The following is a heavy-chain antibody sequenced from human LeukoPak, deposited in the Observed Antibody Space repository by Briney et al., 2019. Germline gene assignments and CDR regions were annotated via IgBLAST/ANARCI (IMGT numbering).Heavy chain of an antibody. D-gene: IGHD4-17*01. CDR1: GYFITSGYY. J-gene: IGHJ5*02. CDR2: IYHSGTT. CDR3: ASLTTIYSWFDP. Sequence: KSSETLSLTCTVSGYFITSGYYWGWIRQSPGKGLEWIGGIYHSGTTYLNPSLKSRVTISVDTSKNQFALKLNSVTAADTAVYYCASLTTIYSWFDPWGQGILVTVSS. V-gene: IGHV4-38-2*02.